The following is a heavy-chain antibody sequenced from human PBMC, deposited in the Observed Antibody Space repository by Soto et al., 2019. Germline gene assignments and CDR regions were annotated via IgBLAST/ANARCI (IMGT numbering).Heavy chain of an antibody. D-gene: IGHD5-12*01. CDR1: GGTFSSYG. J-gene: IGHJ4*02. CDR2: IIPMFGTAA. Sequence: QVQLVQSGAEVKKPGSSVKVSCKASGGTFSSYGISWVRQAPGQGLEWMGGIIPMFGTAAHYAQKFQGSVTITADKSTSTVYIELSSLRSEDTAVYYCAREKEMATIIFDYWGQGTLVTVSS. CDR3: AREKEMATIIFDY. V-gene: IGHV1-69*06.